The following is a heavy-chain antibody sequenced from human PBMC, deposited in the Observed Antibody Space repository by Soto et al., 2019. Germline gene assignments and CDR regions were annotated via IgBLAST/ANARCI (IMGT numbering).Heavy chain of an antibody. CDR1: GYTFTTYA. Sequence: GASVKVSCKASGYTFTTYAMHWVRQAPGQRLEWMGWINAGNGNTKYSQKFQGRVTITRDTSASTAYMELSSLRSEDTAVYYCARKEASGDAFDICGQGTMVTVSS. CDR2: INAGNGNT. CDR3: ARKEASGDAFDI. J-gene: IGHJ3*02. V-gene: IGHV1-3*01. D-gene: IGHD1-26*01.